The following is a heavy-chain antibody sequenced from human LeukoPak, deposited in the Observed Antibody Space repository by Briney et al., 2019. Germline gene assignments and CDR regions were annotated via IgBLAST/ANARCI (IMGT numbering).Heavy chain of an antibody. CDR1: GYTFTGYY. CDR2: FDPEDGKT. D-gene: IGHD4-17*01. CDR3: ATGDYGDYVPDN. J-gene: IGHJ4*02. Sequence: ASVKVSCKASGYTFTGYYMHWVRQAPGKGLEWMGGFDPEDGKTIYAQKFQDRVTMTEDTSTDTAYMELSSLRSEDTAVYYCATGDYGDYVPDNWGQGTLVTVSS. V-gene: IGHV1-24*01.